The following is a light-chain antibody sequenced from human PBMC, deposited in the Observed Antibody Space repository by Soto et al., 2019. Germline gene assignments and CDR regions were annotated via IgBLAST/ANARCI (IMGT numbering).Light chain of an antibody. Sequence: QSALTQPASVSGSPGQSLTISCTGTSSDVGCYNLVSWYQQHPGKAPKLMIYEVSKRPSGVSNRFSGYKSGNTASLTISGLQAEDEADYYCCSYAGSSTYVVFGGGTKLTVL. CDR2: EVS. CDR1: SSDVGCYNL. V-gene: IGLV2-23*02. J-gene: IGLJ2*01. CDR3: CSYAGSSTYVV.